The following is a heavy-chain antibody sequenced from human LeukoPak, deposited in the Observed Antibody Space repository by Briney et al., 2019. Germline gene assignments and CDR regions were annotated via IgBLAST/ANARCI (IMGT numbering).Heavy chain of an antibody. J-gene: IGHJ4*02. CDR1: GFTVSSNY. D-gene: IGHD6-13*01. CDR3: AKDALYSSSWPFDY. Sequence: GGSLRLSCAASGFTVSSNYMSWVRQAPGKGLEWVSVIYSGGSTYYADSVKGRFTISRDNSKNTLYLQMNSLRAEDTAVYYCAKDALYSSSWPFDYWGQGTLVTVSS. V-gene: IGHV3-53*01. CDR2: IYSGGST.